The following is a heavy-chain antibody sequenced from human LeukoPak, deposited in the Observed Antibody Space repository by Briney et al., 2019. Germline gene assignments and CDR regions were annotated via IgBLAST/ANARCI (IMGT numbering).Heavy chain of an antibody. CDR2: INHSGST. CDR3: ETCAGNWFDP. V-gene: IGHV4-34*01. CDR1: GGSFSGYY. Sequence: PSETLSLTCAVYGGSFSGYYWSWIRQPPGKGLEWIGEINHSGSTNYNPSLKSRVTISVDTSKNQFSLKLSSVTAADTAVYYCETCAGNWFDPWGQGTLVTVSS. J-gene: IGHJ5*02.